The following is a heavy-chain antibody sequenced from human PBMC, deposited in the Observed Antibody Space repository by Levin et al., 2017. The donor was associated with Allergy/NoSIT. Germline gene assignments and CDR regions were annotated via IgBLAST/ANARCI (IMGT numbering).Heavy chain of an antibody. J-gene: IGHJ6*02. Sequence: PSETLSLTCAVYGGPFSGQYWGWIRQPPGKGLEWIGEINHSGRTNYNPSLKSRVTILVDTSKNQFSLKLSSVTAADTAVYYCARRDYDSGLQATYYHYGLDVWGQGTTVTVSS. CDR1: GGPFSGQY. D-gene: IGHD3-10*01. CDR3: ARRDYDSGLQATYYHYGLDV. CDR2: INHSGRT. V-gene: IGHV4-34*01.